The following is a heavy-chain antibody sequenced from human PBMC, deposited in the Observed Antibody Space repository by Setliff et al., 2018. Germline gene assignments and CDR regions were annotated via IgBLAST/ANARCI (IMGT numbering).Heavy chain of an antibody. D-gene: IGHD5-18*01. CDR2: IYHNGNT. V-gene: IGHV4-59*01. CDR1: GGSISPYF. CDR3: ARDRTAYSYGLDV. Sequence: SETLSLTCTVSGGSISPYFWSWIRQSPGKGLEWIGYIYHNGNTNFNPSLKSRVNMSVDTSKNQIALNLKSVTAADTAVYYCARDRTAYSYGLDVWGQGTTVTVSS. J-gene: IGHJ6*02.